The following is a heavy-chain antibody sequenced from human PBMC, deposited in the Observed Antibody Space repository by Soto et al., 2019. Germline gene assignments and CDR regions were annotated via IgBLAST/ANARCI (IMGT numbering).Heavy chain of an antibody. D-gene: IGHD6-19*01. J-gene: IGHJ3*02. CDR3: ARDPPRIAVAGTRAFDI. CDR1: GYTFTSYG. CDR2: ISAYNGNT. V-gene: IGHV1-18*04. Sequence: QVQLVQSGAEVKKPGASVKVSCKASGYTFTSYGISWVRQAPGQGLEWMGWISAYNGNTNYAQKLQGRVTMTTDTSTITAYMELRSLISDDTAVYYCARDPPRIAVAGTRAFDIWGQGTMVTVSS.